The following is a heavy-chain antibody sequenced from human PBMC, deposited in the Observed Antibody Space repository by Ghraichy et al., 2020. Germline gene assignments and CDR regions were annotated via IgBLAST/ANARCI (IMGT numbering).Heavy chain of an antibody. V-gene: IGHV3-48*02. D-gene: IGHD3-3*01. J-gene: IGHJ6*02. CDR2: ISSSSSTI. Sequence: GGSLRLSCAASGFTFSSYSMNWVRQAPGKGLEWVSYISSSSSTIYYADSVKGRFTISRDNAKNSLYLQMNSLRDEDTAVYYCAREGGPEYYDFWSGYYTGSRKDGMDVWGQGTTVTVSS. CDR3: AREGGPEYYDFWSGYYTGSRKDGMDV. CDR1: GFTFSSYS.